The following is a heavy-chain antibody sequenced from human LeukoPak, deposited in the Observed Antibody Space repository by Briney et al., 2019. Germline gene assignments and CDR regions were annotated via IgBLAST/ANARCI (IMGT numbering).Heavy chain of an antibody. V-gene: IGHV4-4*07. CDR3: AREWVGATYYYNYMDV. CDR1: GGSFSGYC. CDR2: IYTSGST. Sequence: SETLSLTCAVYGGSFSGYCWNWIRQPAGKGLEWIGRIYTSGSTDYNPSLKSRVTISVDTSKNQLSLKLSSVTAADTAVYYCAREWVGATYYYNYMDVWGKGTTVTISS. D-gene: IGHD1-26*01. J-gene: IGHJ6*03.